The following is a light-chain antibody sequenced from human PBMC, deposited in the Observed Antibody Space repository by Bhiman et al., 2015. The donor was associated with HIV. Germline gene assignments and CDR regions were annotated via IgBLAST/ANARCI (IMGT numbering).Light chain of an antibody. Sequence: QSVLTQPPSVSGAPGQRVTFSCTGSSSNIGAGFDVHWYQQFLGTSPKLLIYGNSNRPSGVPDRFSGSKSGTSASLAITGLQAEDEADYYCQAYDSSLGGHWVFGGGTKLTVL. CDR1: SSNIGAGFD. CDR2: GNS. V-gene: IGLV1-40*01. CDR3: QAYDSSLGGHWV. J-gene: IGLJ3*02.